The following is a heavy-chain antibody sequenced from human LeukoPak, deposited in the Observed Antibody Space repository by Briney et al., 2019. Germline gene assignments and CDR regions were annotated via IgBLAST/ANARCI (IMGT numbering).Heavy chain of an antibody. J-gene: IGHJ4*02. V-gene: IGHV3-30*04. Sequence: GGSLRLSCAASGFTFSSYAMSWVRQAPGKGLEWVAVISYDGSNKYYADSVKGRFTISRDNSKNTLYLQMNSLRAEDTAVYYCARTGAVDYWGQGTLVTVSS. CDR3: ARTGAVDY. D-gene: IGHD3-10*01. CDR1: GFTFSSYA. CDR2: ISYDGSNK.